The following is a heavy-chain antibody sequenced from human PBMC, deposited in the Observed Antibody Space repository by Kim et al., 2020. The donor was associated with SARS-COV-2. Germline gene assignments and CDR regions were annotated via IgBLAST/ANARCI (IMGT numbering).Heavy chain of an antibody. Sequence: GGSLRLSCAASGFTFSSYAMSWVRQAPGKGLEWVSGISGSGYSRYYADSVKGRFTISRDNSKNTLYLQMNSLRVEDTAIYHCARDRCSGDACYPNWFDPWGQGTLVTVSS. D-gene: IGHD2-15*01. J-gene: IGHJ5*02. CDR3: ARDRCSGDACYPNWFDP. CDR1: GFTFSSYA. CDR2: ISGSGYSR. V-gene: IGHV3-23*01.